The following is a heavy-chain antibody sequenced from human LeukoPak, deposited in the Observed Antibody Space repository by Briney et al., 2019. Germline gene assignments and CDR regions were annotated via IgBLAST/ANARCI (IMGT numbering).Heavy chain of an antibody. V-gene: IGHV4-39*01. Sequence: KPSETLSLTCTVSGGSISSTTYYWGWIRQPPGRWLEWIGSIYYSGSTYYNPSLKSRVTISADTSKNRFSLRLTSVTAADTAVYYCARLWDYWGQGTLVTVSS. CDR3: ARLWDY. CDR1: GGSISSTTYY. CDR2: IYYSGST. J-gene: IGHJ4*02. D-gene: IGHD3-10*01.